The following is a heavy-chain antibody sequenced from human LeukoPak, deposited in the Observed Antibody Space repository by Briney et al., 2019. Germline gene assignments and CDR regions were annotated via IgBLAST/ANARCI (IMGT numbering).Heavy chain of an antibody. V-gene: IGHV3-74*01. D-gene: IGHD2-21*02. CDR2: IKTDGSIT. Sequence: GGSLRLSCAASGFTFSSYWMCWVRQDPGKGLAWVSCIKTDGSITAYAGSAKGRFTISRDNAKNTLYLQMNSLRADDTAVYYCARDGDAPMTDFDYWGQGTLVTASS. CDR3: ARDGDAPMTDFDY. J-gene: IGHJ4*02. CDR1: GFTFSSYW.